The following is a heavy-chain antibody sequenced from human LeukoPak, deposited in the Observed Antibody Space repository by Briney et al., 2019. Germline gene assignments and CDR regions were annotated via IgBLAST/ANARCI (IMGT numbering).Heavy chain of an antibody. D-gene: IGHD2-2*01. J-gene: IGHJ4*02. CDR1: GFTFSSYS. CDR3: ARNQLPTY. Sequence: QTGGSLRLSCAASGFTFSSYSMNWVRQAPGKGLEWVSYISSASGSIYYADSVKGRFTISRDNAKNSLFLQMNSLRAEDTAVYYCARNQLPTYWGQGTLVTVSS. V-gene: IGHV3-48*04. CDR2: ISSASGSI.